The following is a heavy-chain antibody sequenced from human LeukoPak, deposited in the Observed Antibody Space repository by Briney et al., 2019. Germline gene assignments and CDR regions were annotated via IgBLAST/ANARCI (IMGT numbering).Heavy chain of an antibody. CDR3: AKVEYSGSYFDY. V-gene: IGHV3-23*01. J-gene: IGHJ4*02. D-gene: IGHD1-26*01. CDR2: ISGSGGST. Sequence: GGSLRLSCAASGFTSSSYAMSWVRQAPGKGLEWVSAISGSGGSTYYADSVKGRFTISRDNSKNTLYLQMNSLRAEDTAVYYCAKVEYSGSYFDYWGQGTLVTVSS. CDR1: GFTSSSYA.